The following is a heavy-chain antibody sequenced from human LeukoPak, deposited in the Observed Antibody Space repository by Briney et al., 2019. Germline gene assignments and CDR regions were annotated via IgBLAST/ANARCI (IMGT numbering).Heavy chain of an antibody. Sequence: ASVKVSCKASGYTFTSYGISWVRQAPGQGLEWMGWINPNSGGTNYAQKFQGRVTMTRDTSISTAYMELSRLRYDDTAVYYCARDLYYDSNGYHLGYWGQGTLVTVSS. CDR1: GYTFTSYG. CDR2: INPNSGGT. V-gene: IGHV1-2*02. D-gene: IGHD3-22*01. J-gene: IGHJ4*02. CDR3: ARDLYYDSNGYHLGY.